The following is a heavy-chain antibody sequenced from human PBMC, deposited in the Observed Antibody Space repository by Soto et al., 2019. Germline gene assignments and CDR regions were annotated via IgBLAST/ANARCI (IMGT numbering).Heavy chain of an antibody. CDR1: GFSFRRNS. V-gene: IGHV3-21*01. J-gene: IGHJ4*02. CDR3: ARDTLRGDFDY. CDR2: ISSGSAYI. D-gene: IGHD3-16*01. Sequence: GGSLRLSCAVSGFSFRRNSMHWVRQAPGKGLEWVSSISSGSAYIFYADSVKGRFTISRDNAKNSLYLQMNSLRAEDTAVYYCARDTLRGDFDYWGQGTRVTVS.